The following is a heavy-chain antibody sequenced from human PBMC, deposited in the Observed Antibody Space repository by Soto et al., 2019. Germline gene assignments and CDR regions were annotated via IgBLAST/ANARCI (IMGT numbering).Heavy chain of an antibody. CDR2: INHSGST. CDR3: ARTLYSYGPRFDY. D-gene: IGHD5-18*01. J-gene: IGHJ4*02. Sequence: PSETLSLTCTVSGDSISSGGHYWSWIRQPPGKGLEWIGEINHSGSTNYNPSLKSRVTISVDTSKNQFSLKLSSVTAADTAVYYCARTLYSYGPRFDYWGQGTLVTVSS. CDR1: GDSISSGGHY. V-gene: IGHV4-61*08.